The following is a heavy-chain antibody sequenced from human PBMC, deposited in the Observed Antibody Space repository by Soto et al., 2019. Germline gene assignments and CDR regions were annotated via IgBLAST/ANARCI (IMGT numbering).Heavy chain of an antibody. J-gene: IGHJ6*02. CDR2: IYPGDSDT. CDR1: GYSFTSYW. D-gene: IGHD4-17*01. Sequence: EVQLVQSGAEVKKPGESLKISCKGSGYSFTSYWIGWVRQMPGKGLEWMWIIYPGDSDTRYSPSFQGQVTSSADKSISTAYLQWSSLKASDHAMYYCARLGGDYESVRDYYYYGMDVWGQGTTVTVSS. V-gene: IGHV5-51*01. CDR3: ARLGGDYESVRDYYYYGMDV.